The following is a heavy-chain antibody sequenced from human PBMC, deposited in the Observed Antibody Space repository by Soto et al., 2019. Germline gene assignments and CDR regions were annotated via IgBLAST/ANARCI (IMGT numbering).Heavy chain of an antibody. CDR2: IRSKANSYAT. Sequence: GGSLRLSCAASGFTFSGSAMHWVRQASGKGLEWVGRIRSKANSYATAYAASVKGRFTISRDDSKNTAYLQMNSLKTEDTAVYYCTRGYCTNGVCSGDPDYYYYGMDVWGQGTTVTVSS. CDR3: TRGYCTNGVCSGDPDYYYYGMDV. CDR1: GFTFSGSA. D-gene: IGHD2-8*01. J-gene: IGHJ6*02. V-gene: IGHV3-73*01.